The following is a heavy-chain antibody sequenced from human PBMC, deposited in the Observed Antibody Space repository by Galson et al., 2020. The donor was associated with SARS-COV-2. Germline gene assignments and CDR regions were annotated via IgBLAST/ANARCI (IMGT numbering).Heavy chain of an antibody. D-gene: IGHD3-3*01. CDR2: ISGSGGTT. CDR1: GFTFSSYA. CDR3: AKVSANVGISIIGVVLQGSAYFDY. V-gene: IGHV3-23*01. J-gene: IGHJ4*02. Sequence: GGSLRLSCAASGFTFSSYAMSWVRQAPGEGLEWVSGISGSGGTTYYADSVKGRFTISRDNSKNTLYLQVNSLRAEDTAVYYCAKVSANVGISIIGVVLQGSAYFDYWGQGILVTVSS.